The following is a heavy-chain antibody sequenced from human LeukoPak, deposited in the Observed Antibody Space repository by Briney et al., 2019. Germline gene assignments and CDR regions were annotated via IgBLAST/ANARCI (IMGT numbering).Heavy chain of an antibody. CDR3: ARYVVASACFDS. V-gene: IGHV3-23*01. CDR1: GFTFKTYA. Sequence: PGGPLRLSCAASGFTFKTYAMNWVRQAPGKGPEWVSTITGSGVSTYYADSVKGRFTLSRDNAKNTLYLQMNSLRADDTAVYYCARYVVASACFDSWGQGTLVTVSS. CDR2: ITGSGVST. J-gene: IGHJ4*02. D-gene: IGHD2-21*01.